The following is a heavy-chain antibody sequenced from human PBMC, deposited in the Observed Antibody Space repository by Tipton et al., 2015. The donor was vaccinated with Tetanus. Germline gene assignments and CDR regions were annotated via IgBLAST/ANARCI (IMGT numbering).Heavy chain of an antibody. J-gene: IGHJ3*01. V-gene: IGHV5-51*01. CDR2: IHPGDSQT. CDR1: DYSFISYW. CDR3: ARHPPQDAFDL. Sequence: EVQLVQSGPEVKEPGESLRISCKGSDYSFISYWIGWERQVPGKGLEWMGIIHPGDSQTVYSPSFQGQVSFSVDRSIKTAYLQFNSLKASDTALYYCARHPPQDAFDLWGQGTLVTVSS.